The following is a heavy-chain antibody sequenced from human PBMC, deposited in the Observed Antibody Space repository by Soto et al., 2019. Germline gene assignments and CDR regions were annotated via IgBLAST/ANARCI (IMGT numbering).Heavy chain of an antibody. J-gene: IGHJ6*02. D-gene: IGHD5-12*01. CDR1: GFFFSSYS. CDR2: ISGSGGTT. CDR3: VKDQYSGHDYFLMDV. Sequence: PGGSLRLSCSASGFFFSSYSMHWARQAPGRGLEYVSAISGSGGISGSGGTTYYADSVKGRFTISRDDSRNTLYLQMSSLRPDDMATYYCVKDQYSGHDYFLMDVWGPGTTVTVS. V-gene: IGHV3-64D*08.